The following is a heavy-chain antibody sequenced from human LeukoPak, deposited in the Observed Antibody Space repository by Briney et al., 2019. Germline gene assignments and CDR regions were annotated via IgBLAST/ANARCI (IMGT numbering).Heavy chain of an antibody. D-gene: IGHD4-17*01. CDR2: ISGSGGST. J-gene: IGHJ4*02. Sequence: GGSLRLSCAAPGFTSSSYAVSWVRQAPGKGLEWVSAISGSGGSTYYADSVKGRFTISRDNSKNTLYLQMNSLRAEDTAVYYCAKDNPRTTVTTLNYWGQGTLVTVSS. CDR3: AKDNPRTTVTTLNY. CDR1: GFTSSSYA. V-gene: IGHV3-23*01.